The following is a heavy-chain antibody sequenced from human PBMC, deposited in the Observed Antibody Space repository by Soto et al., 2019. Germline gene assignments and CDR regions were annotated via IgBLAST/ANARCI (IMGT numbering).Heavy chain of an antibody. D-gene: IGHD3-9*01. J-gene: IGHJ6*02. CDR3: ARHERGDILTGYYSSASSTLHYYYYGMDV. Sequence: ASVKVSCKASGYTFSXDGISWVRQAPGQGLEWMGWISVYNRKTNYVEKFKERVSMTTDTSTNTAYLELRSLRSDDTAMYYCARHERGDILTGYYSSASSTLHYYYYGMDVWGQGTTVTVS. CDR1: GYTFSXDG. V-gene: IGHV1-18*01. CDR2: ISVYNRKT.